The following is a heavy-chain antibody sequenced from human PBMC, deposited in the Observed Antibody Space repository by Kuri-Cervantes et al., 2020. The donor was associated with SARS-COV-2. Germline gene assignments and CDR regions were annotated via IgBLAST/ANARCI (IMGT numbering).Heavy chain of an antibody. CDR2: IYRGDSDT. D-gene: IGHD4-17*01. CDR3: ARQSRGATATVTTDYYYYGMDV. CDR1: GYSFTSYW. J-gene: IGHJ6*02. V-gene: IGHV5-51*01. Sequence: ASVQDSCKGSGYSFTSYWSGWVRQLPGKGLEWMGTIYRGDSDTRYSPSFKGQVTIIADKSISTAYLQWSSLKASDTPMFYSARQSRGATATVTTDYYYYGMDVWGQGTTVTVSS.